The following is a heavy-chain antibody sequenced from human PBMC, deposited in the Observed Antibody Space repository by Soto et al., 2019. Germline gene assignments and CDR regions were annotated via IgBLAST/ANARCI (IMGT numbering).Heavy chain of an antibody. J-gene: IGHJ3*02. CDR3: ARQGYDFWSGYYSGAFDI. CDR2: IYYSGST. CDR1: GGSISSSSYY. V-gene: IGHV4-39*01. Sequence: QLQLQESGPGLVKPSETLSLTCTVSGGSISSSSYYWGWIRQPPGKGLEWIGSIYYSGSTYYNPSLKSRVTISVDTSKNQFSLKLSSVTAADTAVYYCARQGYDFWSGYYSGAFDIWGQGTMVTVSS. D-gene: IGHD3-3*01.